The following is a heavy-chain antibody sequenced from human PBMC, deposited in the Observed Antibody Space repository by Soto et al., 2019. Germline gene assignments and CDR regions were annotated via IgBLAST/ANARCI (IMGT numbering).Heavy chain of an antibody. J-gene: IGHJ5*02. Sequence: SETLSLTCTVSGGSISGYYWSWIRQPPGKGLEWIGYIYYSGSTNYNPSLKSRVTISIDTSKNQFSLKLSSVTAADTAVYYCARTYYDFWSGYWRWFDPWGQGTLVT. CDR3: ARTYYDFWSGYWRWFDP. CDR2: IYYSGST. CDR1: GGSISGYY. V-gene: IGHV4-59*01. D-gene: IGHD3-3*01.